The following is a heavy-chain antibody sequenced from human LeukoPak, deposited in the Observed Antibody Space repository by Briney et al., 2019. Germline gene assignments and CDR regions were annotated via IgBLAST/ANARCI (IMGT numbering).Heavy chain of an antibody. Sequence: PGGSLRLSCAASGFTFSSYGMHWVRRAPGKGLEWVAFIRYDGSNKYYADSVKGRFTISRDNSKNTLYLQMNSLRAEDTAVYYCAKVGAAANNFDYWGQGTLVTVSS. J-gene: IGHJ4*02. V-gene: IGHV3-30*02. CDR2: IRYDGSNK. D-gene: IGHD6-13*01. CDR3: AKVGAAANNFDY. CDR1: GFTFSSYG.